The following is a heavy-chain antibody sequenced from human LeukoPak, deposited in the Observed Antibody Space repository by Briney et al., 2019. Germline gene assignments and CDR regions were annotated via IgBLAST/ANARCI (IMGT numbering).Heavy chain of an antibody. D-gene: IGHD3-16*02. V-gene: IGHV1-69*05. CDR1: GGTFSSYA. CDR3: ARELVYDYVWGSYRTQLHY. J-gene: IGHJ4*02. Sequence: ASVKVSCKASGGTFSSYAISWVRQAPGQGLEWMGGIIPIFGTASYAQKFQGRVTITTDESTSTAYMELSSLRSEDTAVYYCARELVYDYVWGSYRTQLHYWGQGTLETVSS. CDR2: IIPIFGTA.